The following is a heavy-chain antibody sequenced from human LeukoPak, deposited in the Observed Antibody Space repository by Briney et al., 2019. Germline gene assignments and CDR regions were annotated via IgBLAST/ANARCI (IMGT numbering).Heavy chain of an antibody. CDR1: GFTFSNYG. V-gene: IGHV3-23*01. Sequence: GGSLRLSCAASGFTFSNYGMSWVRQARGKGLEWVSAVTGTGGSTYYADSVKGRFTISRDNSKNTLYLQMNSLRGEDTAIYYCAKNGYSSGWYPENWGQGTLVTVSS. CDR3: AKNGYSSGWYPEN. D-gene: IGHD6-19*01. J-gene: IGHJ4*02. CDR2: VTGTGGST.